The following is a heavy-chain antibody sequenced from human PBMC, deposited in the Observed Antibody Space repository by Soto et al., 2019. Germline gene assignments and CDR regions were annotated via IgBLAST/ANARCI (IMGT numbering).Heavy chain of an antibody. J-gene: IGHJ4*02. CDR1: GGSISSGCYS. Sequence: PSETLSLTCAVSGGSISSGCYSWSWIRQPPGKGLEWIGYIYHSGSTYYNPSLKSRVTMTRDTSTSTVYMELSSLRSEDTAVYYCARDGIQLWLPSTERIFDYWGQGTLVTVSS. CDR2: IYHSGST. D-gene: IGHD5-18*01. CDR3: ARDGIQLWLPSTERIFDY. V-gene: IGHV4-30-2*01.